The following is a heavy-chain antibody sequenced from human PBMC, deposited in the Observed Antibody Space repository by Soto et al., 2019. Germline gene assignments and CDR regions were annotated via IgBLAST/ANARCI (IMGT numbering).Heavy chain of an antibody. J-gene: IGHJ5*02. CDR2: ISISGSSV. CDR1: GFTFSDYY. D-gene: IGHD3-10*01. V-gene: IGHV3-11*01. Sequence: QVQLVESGGGLVEPGGSLRLSCVASGFTFSDYYMAWIRQAPGEGLEYISYISISGSSVYYADSVKGRFTISRDNARNSMYLQMNSLSAEYTAMYYCARVLYGSGTNWFDPWGQGALVTVSS. CDR3: ARVLYGSGTNWFDP.